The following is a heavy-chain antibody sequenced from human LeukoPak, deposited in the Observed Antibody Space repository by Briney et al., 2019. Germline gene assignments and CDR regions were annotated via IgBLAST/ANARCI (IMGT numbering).Heavy chain of an antibody. J-gene: IGHJ4*02. CDR2: INPNSGGT. D-gene: IGHD5-18*01. Sequence: ASVKVSCKASGYTFTGYYMHWVRQAPGQGLEWMGWINPNSGGTNCAQRFQGRVTMTRDTSISTAYMELSRLRSDDTAVYYCARTLVDTAIRFDYWGQGTLVTVSS. V-gene: IGHV1-2*02. CDR1: GYTFTGYY. CDR3: ARTLVDTAIRFDY.